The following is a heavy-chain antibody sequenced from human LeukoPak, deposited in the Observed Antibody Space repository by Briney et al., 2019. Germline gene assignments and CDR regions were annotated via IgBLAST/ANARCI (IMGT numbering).Heavy chain of an antibody. V-gene: IGHV1-46*01. CDR2: INPSGGST. Sequence: ASVKVSCKASGYTFTSYYMNWVRQAPGQGLEWMGIINPSGGSTSYAQKFQGWVTMTRDTSISTAYMELSRLRSDDTAVYYCARAGWYSSSLYYFDYWGQGTLVTVSS. CDR1: GYTFTSYY. CDR3: ARAGWYSSSLYYFDY. D-gene: IGHD6-13*01. J-gene: IGHJ4*02.